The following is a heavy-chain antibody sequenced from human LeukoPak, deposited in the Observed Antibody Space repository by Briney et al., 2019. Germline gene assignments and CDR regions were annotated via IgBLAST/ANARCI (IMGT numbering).Heavy chain of an antibody. CDR3: ARGTYSSGSKPDYFDY. Sequence: PSETLSLTCAVYGGSFSGYYWSWICQPPGKGLEWIGEINHSGSTNYNPSLKSRVTISVDTSKNQFSLKLSSVTAADTAVYYCARGTYSSGSKPDYFDYWGQGTLVTVSS. J-gene: IGHJ4*02. D-gene: IGHD6-19*01. CDR1: GGSFSGYY. V-gene: IGHV4-34*01. CDR2: INHSGST.